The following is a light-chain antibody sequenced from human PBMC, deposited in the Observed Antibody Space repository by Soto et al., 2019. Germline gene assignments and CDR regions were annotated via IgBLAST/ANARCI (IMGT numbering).Light chain of an antibody. CDR2: GAS. V-gene: IGKV3-20*01. J-gene: IGKJ5*01. CDR1: QSLRSS. Sequence: ETMMTQSPDTLSVSLGERATLSCRASQSLRSSLAWYQQKPGQAPRLLIYGASSRATGIPDRFSGSGSGTDVTLTISRLEPEDFAVYYCQQYGSSPCTFGQGTRLEIK. CDR3: QQYGSSPCT.